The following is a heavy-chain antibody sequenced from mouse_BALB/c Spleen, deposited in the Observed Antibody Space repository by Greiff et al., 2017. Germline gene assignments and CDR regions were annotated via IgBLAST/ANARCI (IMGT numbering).Heavy chain of an antibody. Sequence: ESGPGLVKPSQSLSLTCSVTGYSITSGYYWNWIRQFPGNKLEWMGYISYDGSNNYNPSLKNRISITRDTSKNQFFLKLNSVTTEDTATYYCAREDYRYSYWGQGTLVTVSA. CDR2: ISYDGSN. D-gene: IGHD2-14*01. J-gene: IGHJ3*01. V-gene: IGHV3-6*02. CDR3: AREDYRYSY. CDR1: GYSITSGYY.